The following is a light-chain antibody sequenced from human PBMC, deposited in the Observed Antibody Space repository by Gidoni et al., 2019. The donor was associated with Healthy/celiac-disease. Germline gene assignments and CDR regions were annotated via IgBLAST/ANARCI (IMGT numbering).Light chain of an antibody. CDR3: RSYTSSSTLGI. CDR2: DVT. CDR1: SRDVGGYDF. J-gene: IGLJ2*01. Sequence: ITISCSGTSRDVGGYDFVSWYQQHPGKAPKLIIYDVTNRPSGVSDRFSGSKSGNTASLTISGVQAEDEAHYYCRSYTSSSTLGIFGGGTKLTVL. V-gene: IGLV2-14*04.